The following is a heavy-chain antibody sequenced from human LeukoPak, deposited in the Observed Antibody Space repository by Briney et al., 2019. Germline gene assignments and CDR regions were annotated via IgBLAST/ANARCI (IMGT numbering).Heavy chain of an antibody. CDR3: AKDRLRVAGGFDY. D-gene: IGHD3-10*01. CDR1: GFTFSSYG. V-gene: IGHV3-23*01. J-gene: IGHJ4*02. Sequence: PGGSLRLSCEASGFTFSSYGMSWVRQAPGKGLEWVSSISDSGGSTYYADSVKGRFTISRDNSKNTLYAQMNSLRAEDTAVYYCAKDRLRVAGGFDYWGQGTLVTVSS. CDR2: ISDSGGST.